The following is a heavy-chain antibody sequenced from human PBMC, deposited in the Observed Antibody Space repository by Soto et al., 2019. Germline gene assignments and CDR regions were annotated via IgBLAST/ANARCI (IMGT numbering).Heavy chain of an antibody. J-gene: IGHJ2*01. CDR1: GYTFTNYF. CDR3: ARVRRFDSNGYTNYWYVDF. CDR2: IDTTGGST. V-gene: IGHV1-46*03. Sequence: QVQLVQSGAEVKKPGASVKVSCKASGYTFTNYFIHWVRQAPGQGLEWMGIIDTTGGSTSYAQKFQGRVTMTRDTATTTVYMALISLRAEDTAVYYCARVRRFDSNGYTNYWYVDFWGRGTLVTVSS. D-gene: IGHD3-22*01.